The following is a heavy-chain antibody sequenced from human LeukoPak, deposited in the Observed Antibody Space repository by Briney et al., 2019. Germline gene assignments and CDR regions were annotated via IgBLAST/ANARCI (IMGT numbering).Heavy chain of an antibody. CDR3: AKRAGYSYGDFDY. D-gene: IGHD5-18*01. CDR1: GYTFTGYY. J-gene: IGHJ4*02. CDR2: INPNSGGT. Sequence: VASVKVSCKASGYTFTGYYMHWVRQAPGQGLEWMGWINPNSGGTNYAQKFQGRVTMTRDTSTSTAYMELSRLRSDDTAVYYCAKRAGYSYGDFDYWGQGTLVTVSS. V-gene: IGHV1-2*02.